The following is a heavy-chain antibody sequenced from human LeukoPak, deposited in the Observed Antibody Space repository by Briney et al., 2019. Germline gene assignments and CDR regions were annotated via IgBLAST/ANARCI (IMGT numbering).Heavy chain of an antibody. J-gene: IGHJ6*03. CDR2: ITYDGSNK. V-gene: IGHV3-30*04. D-gene: IGHD3-9*01. CDR1: GFTFSSYA. CDR3: ARDGYFGSDSVTGAGALGDYYMDV. Sequence: GGSLRLSCAASGFTFSSYAMHWVRQAPGKGLEWVAIITYDGSNKDYADVVKGRFTISRDNSKNTLYLQMNSLRAEDTALYYCARDGYFGSDSVTGAGALGDYYMDVWGKGTTVTVSS.